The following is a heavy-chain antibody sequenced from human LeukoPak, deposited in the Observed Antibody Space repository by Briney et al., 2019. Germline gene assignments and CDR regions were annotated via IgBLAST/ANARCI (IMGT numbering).Heavy chain of an antibody. CDR1: GFTFTSYS. CDR3: ARKAQYNGHYPLDY. J-gene: IGHJ4*02. CDR2: TSDRGDYT. V-gene: IGHV3-23*01. D-gene: IGHD1-7*01. Sequence: PGGSLRLSCPASGFTFTSYSMSWVRQAPGKGLEWVSGTSDRGDYTYYADSVKGRFTISRDSSKNTLFLQMNSLRAEDTALYFCARKAQYNGHYPLDYWGQGTLVTVSS.